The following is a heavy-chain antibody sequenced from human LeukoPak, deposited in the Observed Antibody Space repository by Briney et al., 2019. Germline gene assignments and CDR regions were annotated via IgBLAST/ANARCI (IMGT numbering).Heavy chain of an antibody. D-gene: IGHD3-3*01. V-gene: IGHV3-7*03. CDR1: GFNFNNYW. CDR3: ARDQYDTWSRRGNFDS. CDR2: IKLDGSEK. Sequence: GGSLRLSCAASGFNFNNYWMSWVRQAPGKGLEWVANIKLDGSEKNYVDSVKGRFTISRDNTKNSLYLQMNSLRAEDTAVFYCARDQYDTWSRRGNFDSWGQGTLVIVSS. J-gene: IGHJ4*02.